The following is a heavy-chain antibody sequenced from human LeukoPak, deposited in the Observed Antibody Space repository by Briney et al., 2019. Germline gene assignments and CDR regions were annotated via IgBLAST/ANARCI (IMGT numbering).Heavy chain of an antibody. D-gene: IGHD2-8*01. CDR1: GYTFTGYY. V-gene: IGHV1-2*06. CDR3: ASSLMVYHHDAFDI. J-gene: IGHJ3*02. Sequence: GASVKVSCKASGYTFTGYYMHWVRQAPGQGLEWMGRINPNSGGTNYAQKFQGRVTMTRDTSISTAYLELSRLRSDDTAVYYCASSLMVYHHDAFDIWGQGTMVTVSS. CDR2: INPNSGGT.